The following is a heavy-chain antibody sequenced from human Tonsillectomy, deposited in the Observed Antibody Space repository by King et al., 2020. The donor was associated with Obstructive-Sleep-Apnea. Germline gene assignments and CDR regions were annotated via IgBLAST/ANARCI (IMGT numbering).Heavy chain of an antibody. Sequence: VQLVESGAEVKEPGESLRISCKGSGYTFTTYWITWVRQIPGKGLEWMGRMDPDDSYTKYSPSFKGHVTMSADKSIDTAFLQWSSLKASDTAMYYCARQGGYYGMDVWGQGTTVTVSS. V-gene: IGHV5-10-1*03. CDR2: MDPDDSYT. CDR3: ARQGGYYGMDV. J-gene: IGHJ6*02. D-gene: IGHD3-22*01. CDR1: GYTFTTYW.